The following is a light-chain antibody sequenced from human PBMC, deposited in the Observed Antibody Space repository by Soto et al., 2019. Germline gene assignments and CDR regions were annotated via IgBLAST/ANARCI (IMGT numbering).Light chain of an antibody. CDR1: QSISSW. CDR3: QQYNTYSWT. Sequence: GDRVTITCRASQSISSWLAWYQQKPGKAPKLLIYDASSLETGVPSRFRGGGSGTEFTLTIGSLQADDFATYYCQQYNTYSWTFGQGTKVDIK. J-gene: IGKJ1*01. CDR2: DAS. V-gene: IGKV1-5*01.